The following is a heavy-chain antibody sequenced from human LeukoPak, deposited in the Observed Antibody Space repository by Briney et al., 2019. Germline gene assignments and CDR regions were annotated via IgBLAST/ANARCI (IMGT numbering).Heavy chain of an antibody. D-gene: IGHD3-3*01. Sequence: PGGSLRLSCAASGFTFSSYAMSWVRQAPGKGLEWVAVISYDGSNKYYADSVKGRFTISRDNSKNTLYLQMNSLRSEDTAVYYCARKVGMYDFWSGPHQNWGQGTLVTVSS. J-gene: IGHJ4*02. CDR2: ISYDGSNK. V-gene: IGHV3-30*03. CDR3: ARKVGMYDFWSGPHQN. CDR1: GFTFSSYA.